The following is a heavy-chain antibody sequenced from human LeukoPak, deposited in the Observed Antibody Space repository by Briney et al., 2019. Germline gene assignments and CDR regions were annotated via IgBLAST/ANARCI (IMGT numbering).Heavy chain of an antibody. D-gene: IGHD6-6*01. CDR2: IYSSGNT. J-gene: IGHJ4*02. Sequence: PGGSPRLSCAASGFSISSNYMSWVRQAPGKGLEWVSIIYSSGNTYYTDSVKGRFTISIDKSKNTLYLQMNSLSAEDPAEYYCAREDLVLHYFDYWGQGTLVTVSS. CDR3: AREDLVLHYFDY. CDR1: GFSISSNY. V-gene: IGHV3-53*01.